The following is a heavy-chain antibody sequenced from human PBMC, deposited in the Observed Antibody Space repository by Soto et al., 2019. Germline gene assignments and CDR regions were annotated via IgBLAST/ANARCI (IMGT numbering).Heavy chain of an antibody. V-gene: IGHV3-30*18. CDR2: ISYDGSNK. J-gene: IGHJ4*02. CDR1: GFTFSSYG. Sequence: QVQLVESGGGVVQPGRSLRLSCAASGFTFSSYGMHWVRQAPGKGLEWVAVISYDGSNKYYADSVKGRFTISRDNSKNTLYLQMNSLRAEDTAVYYCAKDRFRYGIQLWLTDYWGQGTLVTVSS. D-gene: IGHD5-18*01. CDR3: AKDRFRYGIQLWLTDY.